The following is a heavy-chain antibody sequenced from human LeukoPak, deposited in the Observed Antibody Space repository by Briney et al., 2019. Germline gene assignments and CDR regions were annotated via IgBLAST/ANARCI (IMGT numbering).Heavy chain of an antibody. CDR2: IRGGGGSA. CDR1: GFTFSTYA. V-gene: IGHV3-23*01. CDR3: ARDPNGDYIGAFDM. D-gene: IGHD4-17*01. J-gene: IGHJ3*02. Sequence: GGSLRLSCTASGFTFSTYAMMWVRQAPGKGPEWVSAIRGGGGSAFYADSVKGRFTISRDNSKYTLFLQMNSLRAEDTAVYYCARDPNGDYIGAFDMWGPGTMVTVSS.